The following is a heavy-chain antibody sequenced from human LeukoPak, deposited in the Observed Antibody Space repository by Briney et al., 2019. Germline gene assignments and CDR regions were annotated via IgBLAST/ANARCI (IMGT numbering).Heavy chain of an antibody. CDR1: GYTFTGYE. CDR2: INPNSGGT. D-gene: IGHD2-15*01. J-gene: IGHJ6*03. V-gene: IGHV1-2*02. CDR3: ARERVGAGYCSGGSCYTYYYYMDV. Sequence: GASVKVSCKASGYTFTGYEMHWVRQTPGQGLEWMGWINPNSGGTNYAQKFQGRVTMTRDTSISTAYMELSRLRSDDTAVYYCARERVGAGYCSGGSCYTYYYYMDVWGKGTTVTVSS.